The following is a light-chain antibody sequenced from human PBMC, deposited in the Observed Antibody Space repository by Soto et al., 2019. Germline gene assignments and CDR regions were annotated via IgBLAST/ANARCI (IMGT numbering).Light chain of an antibody. CDR1: SSNIGSYY. J-gene: IGLJ2*01. Sequence: QSVLTQPPSASGTPGQRVTISCSGSSSNIGSYYVYWYQHLPGTAPKLLIYGNDQRPSGVPDRFSGSKSGTSASLAISGLRSEDEADYYCAAWDDSLRDVVFGGGTKLTVL. CDR2: GND. CDR3: AAWDDSLRDVV. V-gene: IGLV1-47*01.